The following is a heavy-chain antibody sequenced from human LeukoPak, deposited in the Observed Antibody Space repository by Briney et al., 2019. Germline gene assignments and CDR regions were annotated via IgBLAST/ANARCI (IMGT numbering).Heavy chain of an antibody. V-gene: IGHV3-53*01. CDR1: GFTVSSNY. CDR2: IYSGGTT. D-gene: IGHD1-26*01. J-gene: IGHJ4*02. Sequence: PGGSLRLSCAASGFTVSSNYMNWVRQAPGKGLEWVSVIYSGGTTYYADSVKGRFTFSRDSSKNTLYLQMNSLRAEDTAVYYCASQWELRYWGQGTLVTVSS. CDR3: ASQWELRY.